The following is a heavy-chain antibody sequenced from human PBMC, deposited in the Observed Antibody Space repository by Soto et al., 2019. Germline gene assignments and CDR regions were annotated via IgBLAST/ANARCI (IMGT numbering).Heavy chain of an antibody. CDR2: IYYSGST. Sequence: QVQLQESGPGLVKPSETLSLTYTVSGGSISSYYWSWIRQPPGKGLEWIGYIYYSGSTNYNPSLKSRVTISVDTSKNQFSLKLSSVTAADTAVYYCARDRRTTSHYYYGMDVWGQGTTVTVSS. D-gene: IGHD1-7*01. CDR3: ARDRRTTSHYYYGMDV. CDR1: GGSISSYY. J-gene: IGHJ6*02. V-gene: IGHV4-59*01.